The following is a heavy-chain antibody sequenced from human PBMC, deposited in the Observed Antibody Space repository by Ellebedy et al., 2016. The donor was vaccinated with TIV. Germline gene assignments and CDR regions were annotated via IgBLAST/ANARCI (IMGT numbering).Heavy chain of an antibody. J-gene: IGHJ5*02. Sequence: AASVTVSCKASGYTFTNYGISWVRPAPGQGIAGMGWLSVYNCNTNDAQKLQGIVTMTTDTSTSTAYMEMRSLRSDDTAVYYCARVAGRYWFDPWGQGTLVTVSS. V-gene: IGHV1-18*01. CDR2: LSVYNCNT. CDR3: ARVAGRYWFDP. D-gene: IGHD3-9*01. CDR1: GYTFTNYG.